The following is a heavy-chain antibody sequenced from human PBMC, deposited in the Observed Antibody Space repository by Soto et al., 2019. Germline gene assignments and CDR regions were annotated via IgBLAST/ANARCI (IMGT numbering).Heavy chain of an antibody. V-gene: IGHV4-34*01. CDR2: INHSGST. D-gene: IGHD3-10*01. CDR1: AGSFSAYY. Sequence: SETLSLTCAVYAGSFSAYYWSWIRQPPGKGLEWIGEINHSGSTNYNPSLKSRVTISVDTSKNQFSLKLSSVTAADTAVYYCASGYYGSGSFLLASNYYGMDVWGQGTTVTVSS. CDR3: ASGYYGSGSFLLASNYYGMDV. J-gene: IGHJ6*02.